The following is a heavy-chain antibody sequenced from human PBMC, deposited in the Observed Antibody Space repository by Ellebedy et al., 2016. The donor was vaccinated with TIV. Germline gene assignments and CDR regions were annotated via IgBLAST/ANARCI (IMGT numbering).Heavy chain of an antibody. CDR2: INSDRSST. CDR3: ARGKIDYYDSSGRYWYFDL. D-gene: IGHD3-22*01. V-gene: IGHV3-74*01. J-gene: IGHJ2*01. Sequence: GESLKISCSASGFSFGEYAIVWFRQAPGKGLVWVSRINSDRSSTSYADSVKGRFTISRDNAKNTLYLQMNSLRAEDTAVYYCARGKIDYYDSSGRYWYFDLWGRGTLVTVSS. CDR1: GFSFGEYA.